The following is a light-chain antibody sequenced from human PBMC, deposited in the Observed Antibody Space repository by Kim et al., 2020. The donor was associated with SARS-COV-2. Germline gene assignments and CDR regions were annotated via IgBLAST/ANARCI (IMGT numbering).Light chain of an antibody. CDR3: QQYKSVPLT. Sequence: DIQMTQSPSSLSPSVGDRVTITCRASQGISNNLAWYQQKPGKVPKLLISGASTSRSWVPSRFSGGGSGTDFTLTISSLQPEDVGTYYCQQYKSVPLTFGGGTKVDIK. CDR1: QGISNN. V-gene: IGKV1-27*01. J-gene: IGKJ4*01. CDR2: GAS.